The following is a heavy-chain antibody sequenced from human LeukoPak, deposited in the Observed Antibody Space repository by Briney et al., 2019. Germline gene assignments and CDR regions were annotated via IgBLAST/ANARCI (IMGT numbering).Heavy chain of an antibody. D-gene: IGHD4-17*01. CDR2: INSDGSST. CDR1: GFTFSSYW. CDR3: AKVTAVTNTGALDY. V-gene: IGHV3-74*01. Sequence: GGSLRLSCAASGFTFSSYWMRWVRQAPGKGLVWVSRINSDGSSTTYADSVKGRFTISRDNAKNTLYLQMNSLRVDDTAVYYCAKVTAVTNTGALDYWGQGTLVTVSS. J-gene: IGHJ4*02.